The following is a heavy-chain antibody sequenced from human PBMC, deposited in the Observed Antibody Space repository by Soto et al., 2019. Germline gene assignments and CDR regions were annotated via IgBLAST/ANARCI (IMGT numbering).Heavy chain of an antibody. CDR1: GFTCSNYA. V-gene: IGHV3-48*02. J-gene: IGHJ4*02. Sequence: EVQLVESGGGLVQPGGSLRLSCADSGFTCSNYAMNWVRQAPGKGLEWVSYISHKSSAIHHADSVKGRFTISRDNAKNSLYLQMNSLRDDDTAVYYCSRDPYSSTTVTRMDYWGQGTLVTVSS. D-gene: IGHD4-17*01. CDR2: ISHKSSAI. CDR3: SRDPYSSTTVTRMDY.